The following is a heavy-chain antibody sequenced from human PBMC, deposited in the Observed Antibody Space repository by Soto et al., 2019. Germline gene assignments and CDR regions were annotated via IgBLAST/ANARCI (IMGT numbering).Heavy chain of an antibody. V-gene: IGHV4-59*01. D-gene: IGHD2-2*01. J-gene: IGHJ6*02. CDR3: ARDIVVVPAYYYYGMDV. CDR1: GGSISSYY. CDR2: IYYSGST. Sequence: SETLSLTCTVSGGSISSYYWSWIRQPPGKGLEWIGYIYYSGSTNYNPSLKSRVTISLDTSKNQFSLKLSSVTAADTAVYYCARDIVVVPAYYYYGMDVWGQGTTVTVSS.